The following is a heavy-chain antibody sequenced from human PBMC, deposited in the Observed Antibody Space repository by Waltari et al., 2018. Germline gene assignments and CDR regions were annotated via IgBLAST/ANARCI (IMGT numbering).Heavy chain of an antibody. CDR1: GCSISSGGYY. J-gene: IGHJ3*02. Sequence: QVQLQESGPGLVKPSQTLSLTCTVSGCSISSGGYYWSWIRQHPGKGLEWIGYIYYSGSTYYNPSLKSRVTISVDTSKNQFSLKLSSVTAADTAVYYCARGPQYYYGSGSYYHNDAFDIWGQGTMVTVSS. CDR3: ARGPQYYYGSGSYYHNDAFDI. D-gene: IGHD3-10*01. V-gene: IGHV4-31*03. CDR2: IYYSGST.